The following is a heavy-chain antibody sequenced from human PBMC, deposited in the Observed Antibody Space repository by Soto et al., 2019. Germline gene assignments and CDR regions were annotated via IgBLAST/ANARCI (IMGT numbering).Heavy chain of an antibody. J-gene: IGHJ1*01. CDR3: ARGLHGGYSGTYFLDL. V-gene: IGHV3-30-3*01. Sequence: GALGVGCAACRVILSRYALHGVRKAPGKGLEGVAIISFDGSYKNHAYSVKGRFTISRDNSTNTLYLHMNSLRTGDTAIYYCARGLHGGYSGTYFLDLRGQRVLVTV. D-gene: IGHD1-26*01. CDR1: RVILSRYA. CDR2: ISFDGSYK.